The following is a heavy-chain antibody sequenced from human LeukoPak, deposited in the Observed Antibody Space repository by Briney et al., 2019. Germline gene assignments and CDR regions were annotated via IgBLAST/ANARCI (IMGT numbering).Heavy chain of an antibody. Sequence: GGSLRLSCAASGFTFSSYAMHWVRQAPGEGLEWVAVISYDGSNKYYADSVKGRFTISRDNSKNTLYLQMNSLRAEDTAVYYCARKYDSSGHYPETNPSPFDYWGQGTLVTVSS. J-gene: IGHJ4*02. D-gene: IGHD3-22*01. CDR1: GFTFSSYA. CDR3: ARKYDSSGHYPETNPSPFDY. V-gene: IGHV3-30-3*01. CDR2: ISYDGSNK.